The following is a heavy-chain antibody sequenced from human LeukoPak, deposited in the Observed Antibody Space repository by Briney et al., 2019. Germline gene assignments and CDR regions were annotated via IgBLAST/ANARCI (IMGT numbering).Heavy chain of an antibody. V-gene: IGHV3-30*03. CDR1: GFTFSNYG. J-gene: IGHJ4*02. D-gene: IGHD6-19*01. Sequence: GRSLRLSRAASGFTFSNYGMHWVRQAPGKGLEWVAVISYDGINKYYADSVKGRFTISRDNSKNTLYLLMNSLRAEDTAVYYCARSGGGYSSGYFYWGQGTLVTVSS. CDR3: ARSGGGYSSGYFY. CDR2: ISYDGINK.